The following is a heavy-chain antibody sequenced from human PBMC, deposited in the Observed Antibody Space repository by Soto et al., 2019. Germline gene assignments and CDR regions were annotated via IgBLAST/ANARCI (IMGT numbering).Heavy chain of an antibody. CDR3: ARDMGEGAPFYYMDV. J-gene: IGHJ6*03. D-gene: IGHD3-10*01. Sequence: GASGQVSCKASGYTLSELSMRWVRQAPGQGLEWMGGIDPGGGDTSYAQKFQGRVTMTRDTSTSTAYMELSSPTSDDTAIYYCARDMGEGAPFYYMDVWGKGTTVTVSS. CDR2: IDPGGGDT. V-gene: IGHV1-24*01. CDR1: GYTLSELS.